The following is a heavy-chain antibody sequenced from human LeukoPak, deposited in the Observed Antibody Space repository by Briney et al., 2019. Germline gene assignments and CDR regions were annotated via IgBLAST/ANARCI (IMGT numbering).Heavy chain of an antibody. J-gene: IGHJ5*02. D-gene: IGHD3-22*01. CDR1: GGSFSGYY. Sequence: PSETLSLTCAVYGGSFSGYYWSWIRQPPGKGLEWIGEINHSGSTNYNPSLKSRVTISVDTSKNQFSLKLSSVTAADTAVYYCARQSRLRYYDSSGYYFDPWGQGTLVTVSS. CDR2: INHSGST. V-gene: IGHV4-34*01. CDR3: ARQSRLRYYDSSGYYFDP.